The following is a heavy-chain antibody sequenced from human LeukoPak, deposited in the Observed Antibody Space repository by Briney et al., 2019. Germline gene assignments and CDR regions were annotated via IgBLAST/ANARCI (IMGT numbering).Heavy chain of an antibody. D-gene: IGHD6-13*01. CDR1: GVSISSYY. CDR2: IYYSGST. CDR3: ARGYRTSWYFDY. J-gene: IGHJ4*02. V-gene: IGHV4-59*08. Sequence: PSETLSLTCTVSGVSISSYYWNWIRQPPGKGLEWIGYIYYSGSTNCNPSLKSRVTISVDTSRNQLSLKLSSVTAADTAVYYCARGYRTSWYFDYWGQGTLVTVSS.